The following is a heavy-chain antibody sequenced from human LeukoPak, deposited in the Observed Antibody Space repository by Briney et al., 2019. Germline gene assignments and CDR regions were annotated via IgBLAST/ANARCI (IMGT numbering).Heavy chain of an antibody. CDR3: ARSPSGYGCDY. CDR2: IDWDDDK. CDR1: GFSLSTSGMR. D-gene: IGHD3-10*01. Sequence: SGPALVKPTQTLTLTCTFSGFSLSTSGMRVSWIRQPPGKALEWLARIDWDDDKFYSTTLKTRLTISKDTSKNQVVLTMTNMDPVDTATYYCARSPSGYGCDYWGQGTLVTVSS. J-gene: IGHJ4*02. V-gene: IGHV2-70*04.